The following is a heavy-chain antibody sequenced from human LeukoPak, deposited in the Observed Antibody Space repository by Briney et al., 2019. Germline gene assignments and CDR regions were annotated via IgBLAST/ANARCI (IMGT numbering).Heavy chain of an antibody. CDR3: ARGNYDSSGSRSYGAFDI. J-gene: IGHJ3*02. D-gene: IGHD3-22*01. V-gene: IGHV3-21*01. CDR2: ISSSSSYI. CDR1: GFTFSSYS. Sequence: GGSLRLSCAASGFTFSSYSMNWVRQAPGKGLEWVSSISSSSSYIYYADSVKGRFTISRDNAKNSLYLQMNSLRAEDMAVYYCARGNYDSSGSRSYGAFDIWGQGTMVTVSS.